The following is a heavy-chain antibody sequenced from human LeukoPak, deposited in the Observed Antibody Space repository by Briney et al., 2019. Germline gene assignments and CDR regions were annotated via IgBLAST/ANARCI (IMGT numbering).Heavy chain of an antibody. V-gene: IGHV3-30*02. Sequence: GGSLRLSCVASGFSFSNYGTHWVRQAPGKGLEWVTFMQYDGSVEFYADSVKGRFTISRDNSKNTLYLQMNSLRAEDTAVYYCAKGPRGRRYYDSSGYPRAWGQGTLVTVSS. D-gene: IGHD3-22*01. J-gene: IGHJ5*02. CDR2: MQYDGSVE. CDR3: AKGPRGRRYYDSSGYPRA. CDR1: GFSFSNYG.